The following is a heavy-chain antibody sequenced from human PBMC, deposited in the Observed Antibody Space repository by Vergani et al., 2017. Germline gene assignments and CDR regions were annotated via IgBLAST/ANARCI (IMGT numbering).Heavy chain of an antibody. CDR1: GGSISSYY. CDR3: ARGRGYSSGWYVY. CDR2: IYYSGST. D-gene: IGHD6-19*01. V-gene: IGHV4-59*01. J-gene: IGHJ4*02. Sequence: QVQLQQWGAGLLKPSETLSLTCTVSGGSISSYYWSWIRQPPGKGLEWIGYIYYSGSTNYNPSLKSRVTISVDTSKNQFSLKLSSVTAADTAVYYCARGRGYSSGWYVYWGQGTLVTVSS.